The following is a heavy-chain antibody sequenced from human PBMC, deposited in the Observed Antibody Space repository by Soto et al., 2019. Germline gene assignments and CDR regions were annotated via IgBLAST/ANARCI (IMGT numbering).Heavy chain of an antibody. CDR1: GYTFTGYY. J-gene: IGHJ6*02. Sequence: ASVKVSCKASGYTFTGYYMHWVRQAPGQGLEWMGWINPNSGGTNYAQKFQGWVTMTRDTSISTAYMELSRLRSDDTAVYYCARNFRSSQDYGMDVWGQGTTVTVSS. CDR2: INPNSGGT. V-gene: IGHV1-2*04. CDR3: ARNFRSSQDYGMDV. D-gene: IGHD1-26*01.